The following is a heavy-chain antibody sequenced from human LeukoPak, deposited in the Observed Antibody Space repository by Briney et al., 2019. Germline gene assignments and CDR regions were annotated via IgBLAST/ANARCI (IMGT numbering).Heavy chain of an antibody. D-gene: IGHD6-19*01. CDR3: ARGLSSSGWYGRRVKFDY. CDR2: IYYSGNT. CDR1: GVSISSSNSN. Sequence: NPSETLSLTCTVSGVSISSSNSNWGWIRQPPGKGLEWIGSIYYSGNTYYNASLKSQVSISIDTSKNQFSLKLSSVTAADTAVYHCARGLSSSGWYGRRVKFDYWGQGTLVTVSS. J-gene: IGHJ4*02. V-gene: IGHV4-39*01.